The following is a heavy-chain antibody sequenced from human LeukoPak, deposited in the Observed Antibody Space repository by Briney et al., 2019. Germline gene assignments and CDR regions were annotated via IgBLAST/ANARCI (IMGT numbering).Heavy chain of an antibody. Sequence: GGSLRLSCAASGFTFTSYGMSWVRQAPGKGLEWVSSISGTGGSPYYADSVKGRFTISRDNSKNTVYLQMNSLRAEDTAVYYCAKPSGNYFPFDYWGQGTLVTVSS. CDR3: AKPSGNYFPFDY. J-gene: IGHJ4*02. CDR1: GFTFTSYG. CDR2: ISGTGGSP. V-gene: IGHV3-23*01. D-gene: IGHD2/OR15-2a*01.